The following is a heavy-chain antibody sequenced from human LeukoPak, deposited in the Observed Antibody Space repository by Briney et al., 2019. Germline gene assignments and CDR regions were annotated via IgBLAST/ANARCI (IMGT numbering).Heavy chain of an antibody. CDR3: AGARWFGELDY. CDR1: GFTFSSYG. D-gene: IGHD3-10*01. V-gene: IGHV3-33*01. Sequence: GGSLRLSCAASGFTFSSYGMHWVRQAPGKGLEWVAVIWYDGSNKYYADSVKGRFTISRDNSKSTLYLQMNSLRAEDTAVYYCAGARWFGELDYWGQGTPVTVSS. CDR2: IWYDGSNK. J-gene: IGHJ4*02.